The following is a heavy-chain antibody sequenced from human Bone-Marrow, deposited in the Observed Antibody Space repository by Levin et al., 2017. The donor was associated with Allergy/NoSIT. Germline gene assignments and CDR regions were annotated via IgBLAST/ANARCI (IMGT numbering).Heavy chain of an antibody. D-gene: IGHD3-22*01. Sequence: SCATSGFTFTTYAMHWVRQAPGKGLEWMAVIWYDGSNEYHADSVRGRFTISRDNSKNTLYLQMNSLRAEDTAVYFCARDSVEVVEPAPDDNNQPSLLMDVWGQGTTVIVSS. CDR2: IWYDGSNE. J-gene: IGHJ6*02. CDR3: ARDSVEVVEPAPDDNNQPSLLMDV. V-gene: IGHV3-33*01. CDR1: GFTFTTYA.